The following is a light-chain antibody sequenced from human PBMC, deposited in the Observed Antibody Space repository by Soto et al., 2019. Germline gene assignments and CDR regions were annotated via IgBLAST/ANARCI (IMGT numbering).Light chain of an antibody. Sequence: EIVLTQSPATLSLCAGARGTLSCRASQGVSSCLAWYQHKPVQAPSLLLCDASNPATRIPASFSGSGPATDFTLTIRSLAPEDFAVYSCPQRSNWPLVGPATRLEI. CDR1: QGVSSC. V-gene: IGKV3D-11*01. CDR2: DAS. J-gene: IGKJ5*01. CDR3: PQRSNWPL.